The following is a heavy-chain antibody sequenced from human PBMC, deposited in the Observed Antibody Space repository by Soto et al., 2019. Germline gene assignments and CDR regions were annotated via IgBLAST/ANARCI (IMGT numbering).Heavy chain of an antibody. CDR1: GFTFSIYA. V-gene: IGHV3-23*01. Sequence: PGGSLRLSCGTSGFTFSIYAMSWVRQAPGKGLEWVSTIGGGDTYYADSVKGRFTISRDNSKNALFLQMTSLRVDDTAIYYCAKDGVAGNGKYDWFDPWGQGTLVTVSS. CDR3: AKDGVAGNGKYDWFDP. CDR2: IGGGDT. J-gene: IGHJ5*02. D-gene: IGHD6-19*01.